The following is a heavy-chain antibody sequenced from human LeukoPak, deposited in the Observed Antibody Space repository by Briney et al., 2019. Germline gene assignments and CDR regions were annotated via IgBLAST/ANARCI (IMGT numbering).Heavy chain of an antibody. CDR1: GYTFTSYD. Sequence: ASVKVSCKASGYTFTSYDISWVRQAPGQGLEWMGWISVYNGNTNYAQKFQGRVTMTTDTSTSTVYMELRSLRSDDTAVYYCARDNGGTAMAYYYYYMDVWGKGTTVTISS. J-gene: IGHJ6*03. CDR2: ISVYNGNT. CDR3: ARDNGGTAMAYYYYYMDV. D-gene: IGHD5-18*01. V-gene: IGHV1-18*01.